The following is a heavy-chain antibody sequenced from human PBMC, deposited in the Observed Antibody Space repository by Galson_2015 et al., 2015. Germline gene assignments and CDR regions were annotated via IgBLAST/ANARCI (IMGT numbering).Heavy chain of an antibody. V-gene: IGHV4-34*01. D-gene: IGHD3-10*01. J-gene: IGHJ5*02. CDR1: GGSFSGYY. CDR2: INHSGST. Sequence: SEPLSLTCAVYGGSFSGYYWSWIRQPPGKGLEWIGEINHSGSTNYNPSLRSRVTISVDTSKNQFSLKLSSVTAADTAVYYCARGFGGSGSYVSWFDPWGQGTLVTVSS. CDR3: ARGFGGSGSYVSWFDP.